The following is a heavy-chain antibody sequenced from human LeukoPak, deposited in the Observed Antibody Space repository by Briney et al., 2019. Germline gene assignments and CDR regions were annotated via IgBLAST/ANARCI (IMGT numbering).Heavy chain of an antibody. Sequence: SETLSLTCAVYGGSFSGYYWRWIRQPPGKGLEWIGEINHSGSTNYNPSLKSRVTISVDTSKNQFSLKLSSVTAADTAVYYCARGDGAAAGTNAFDIWGQGTMVTVSS. J-gene: IGHJ3*02. CDR3: ARGDGAAAGTNAFDI. D-gene: IGHD6-13*01. CDR2: INHSGST. V-gene: IGHV4-34*01. CDR1: GGSFSGYY.